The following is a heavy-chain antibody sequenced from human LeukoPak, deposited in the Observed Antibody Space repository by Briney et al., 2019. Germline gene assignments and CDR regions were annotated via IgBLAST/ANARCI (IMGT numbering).Heavy chain of an antibody. CDR1: GFTFSSYG. Sequence: PGGSLRLSCAASGFTFSSYGMHWVRQAPGKGLEWVAVISYDGSNKYYADSVKGRFTISRDNSKNTLYLQMNSLRAEDTAVYYCAKDRYGDFYYYYGMDVWGQGTTVTVSS. CDR3: AKDRYGDFYYYYGMDV. J-gene: IGHJ6*02. V-gene: IGHV3-30*18. D-gene: IGHD4-17*01. CDR2: ISYDGSNK.